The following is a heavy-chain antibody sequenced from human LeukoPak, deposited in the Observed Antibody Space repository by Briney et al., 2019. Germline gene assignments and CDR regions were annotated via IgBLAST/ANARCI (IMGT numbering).Heavy chain of an antibody. CDR1: GGSISSNNW. J-gene: IGHJ2*01. D-gene: IGHD4-23*01. CDR2: IYNSGST. CDR3: ARSGNSWYFDL. Sequence: PSGTLSLTCAVSGGSISSNNWWSWVRQTPGKGLEWIGEIYNSGSTNYNPSLKSRVTIPVDKSKNQFSLRLSSVTAADTAVYYCARSGNSWYFDLWGRGTLVTVSS. V-gene: IGHV4-4*02.